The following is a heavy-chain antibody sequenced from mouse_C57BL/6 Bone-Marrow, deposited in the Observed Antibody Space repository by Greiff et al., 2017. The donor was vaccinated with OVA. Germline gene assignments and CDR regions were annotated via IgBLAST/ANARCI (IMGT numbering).Heavy chain of an antibody. CDR1: GYAFSSSW. Sequence: QVQLQQSGPELVKPGASVKISCKASGYAFSSSWMNWVKQRPGTGLEWIGRLYPGDGDTNYNGKFKGKATLTADKSSSTAYMQLSSLTSEDSAVYFCAREEVITTVVDWYFDVWGTGTTVTVSS. J-gene: IGHJ1*03. CDR3: AREEVITTVVDWYFDV. D-gene: IGHD1-1*01. V-gene: IGHV1-82*01. CDR2: LYPGDGDT.